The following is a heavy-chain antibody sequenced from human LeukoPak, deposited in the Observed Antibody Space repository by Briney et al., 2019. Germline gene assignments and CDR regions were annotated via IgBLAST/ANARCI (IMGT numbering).Heavy chain of an antibody. Sequence: SETLSLTCAAYGVSFSGYYWSWIRQPPGKGLEWIGEINHSGSTNYNPSLKSRVTISVDTSKNQFSLKLSSVTAADTAVYYCARRTGLRWSPYYYYYMDVWGKGTTVTISS. CDR3: ARRTGLRWSPYYYYYMDV. CDR2: INHSGST. D-gene: IGHD4-23*01. V-gene: IGHV4-34*01. J-gene: IGHJ6*03. CDR1: GVSFSGYY.